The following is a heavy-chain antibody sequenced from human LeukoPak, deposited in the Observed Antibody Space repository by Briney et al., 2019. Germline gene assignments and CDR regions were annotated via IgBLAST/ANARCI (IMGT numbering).Heavy chain of an antibody. V-gene: IGHV4-30-2*01. CDR2: IYHSGST. CDR3: ARGVPYDFWSGYSYDAFDI. J-gene: IGHJ3*02. Sequence: SETLSLTCAVSGGSISSGGYSWSWIRQPPGKGLEWIGYIYHSGSTYYNPSLKSRVTISVDRSKNQFSLKLSSVTAADTAVYYCARGVPYDFWSGYSYDAFDIWGQGTMVTVSS. D-gene: IGHD3-3*01. CDR1: GGSISSGGYS.